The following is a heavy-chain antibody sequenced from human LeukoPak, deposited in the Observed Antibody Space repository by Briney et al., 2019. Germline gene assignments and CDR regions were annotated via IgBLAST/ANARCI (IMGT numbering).Heavy chain of an antibody. CDR3: ARHGIWFGDTNRWFDP. Sequence: SETLSLTCTVSGGSISSYYWSWIRQPPGKGLEWIGYIYYSGGTNYNPSLESRVTISVDTSKNQFSLKLSSVTAADTAVYYCARHGIWFGDTNRWFDPWGQGTLVTVS. CDR2: IYYSGGT. J-gene: IGHJ5*02. V-gene: IGHV4-59*08. D-gene: IGHD3-10*01. CDR1: GGSISSYY.